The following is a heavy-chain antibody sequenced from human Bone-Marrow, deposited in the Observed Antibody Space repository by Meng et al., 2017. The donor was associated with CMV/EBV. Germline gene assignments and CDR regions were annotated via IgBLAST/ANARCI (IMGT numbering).Heavy chain of an antibody. J-gene: IGHJ3*02. Sequence: ASVKVSCKASGYTFTSYGISWVRQAPGQGLEWMGWMNPNSGNTGYAQKFQGRVTMTRNTSISTAYMELSSLRSEDTAVYYCARGGATSLGSAFDIWGQGTMVTVSS. CDR3: ARGGATSLGSAFDI. CDR1: GYTFTSYG. D-gene: IGHD1-26*01. CDR2: MNPNSGNT. V-gene: IGHV1-8*02.